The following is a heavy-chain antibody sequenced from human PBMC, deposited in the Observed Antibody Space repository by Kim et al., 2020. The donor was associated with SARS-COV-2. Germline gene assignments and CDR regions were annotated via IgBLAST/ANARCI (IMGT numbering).Heavy chain of an antibody. J-gene: IGHJ4*02. CDR3: AREDFWSGYSHFDY. D-gene: IGHD3-3*01. CDR1: GYTFTSYA. V-gene: IGHV1-3*01. CDR2: INAGNGNT. Sequence: ASVKVSCKASGYTFTSYAMHWVRQAPGQRLEWMGWINAGNGNTKYSQKFQGRVTITRDTSASTAYMELSSLRSEDTAVYYCAREDFWSGYSHFDYWGQGTLVTVSS.